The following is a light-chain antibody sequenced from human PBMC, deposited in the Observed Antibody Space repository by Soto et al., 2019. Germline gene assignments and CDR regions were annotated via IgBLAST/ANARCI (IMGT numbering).Light chain of an antibody. CDR3: QQYNTLPA. J-gene: IGKJ3*01. CDR2: DAS. Sequence: DIQLTQSPSTLSAFVGDRVTITCRASQSINSWLAWYQQKPGQAPNLLIYDASTLQIGVPLRFSGSGSGTKFTLNISSLQPEDFATYYCQQYNTLPAFGPGTKVEIK. CDR1: QSINSW. V-gene: IGKV1-5*01.